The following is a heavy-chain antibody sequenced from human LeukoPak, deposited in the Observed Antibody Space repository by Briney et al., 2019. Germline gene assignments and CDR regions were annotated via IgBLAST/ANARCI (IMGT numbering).Heavy chain of an antibody. J-gene: IGHJ3*02. CDR2: THYSGNT. D-gene: IGHD4-17*01. Sequence: SETLSLTCTFSGGSISSYYWSWIRQPPGKGLEWIGYTHYSGNTKYNPSLNSRVIFSVDTSKNQFSLKLSSVTAADTALCYCARLMTTANALDIWGHGTMVTVSS. CDR3: ARLMTTANALDI. V-gene: IGHV4-59*08. CDR1: GGSISSYY.